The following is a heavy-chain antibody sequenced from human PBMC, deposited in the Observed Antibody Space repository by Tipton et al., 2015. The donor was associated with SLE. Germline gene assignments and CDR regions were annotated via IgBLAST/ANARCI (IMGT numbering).Heavy chain of an antibody. D-gene: IGHD3-3*01. Sequence: VQLVQSGAEVKKPGESLRISCKGSGYSFTNYWINWVRQMPGKGLEWMGTIDPSDSYTNYSPSFQGHVTISADKSISTAYLQWSSLKPSDTAMYYCAGISIFGMGRFDPWGQGTLVTVSS. CDR3: AGISIFGMGRFDP. V-gene: IGHV5-10-1*01. J-gene: IGHJ5*02. CDR2: IDPSDSYT. CDR1: GYSFTNYW.